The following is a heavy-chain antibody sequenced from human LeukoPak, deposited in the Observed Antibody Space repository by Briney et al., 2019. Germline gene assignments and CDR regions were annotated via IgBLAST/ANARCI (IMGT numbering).Heavy chain of an antibody. CDR2: ISSSSSYI. J-gene: IGHJ4*02. CDR3: ASIAVAGLASHDY. V-gene: IGHV3-21*01. CDR1: GFTFSSYS. D-gene: IGHD6-19*01. Sequence: GGSLRLSCAASGFTFSSYSMNWVRQAPGKGLEWVSSISSSSSYIYYADSVKGRFTISRDNAKNSLYLQMNSLRAEDTAVYYCASIAVAGLASHDYWGQGTLVTVSS.